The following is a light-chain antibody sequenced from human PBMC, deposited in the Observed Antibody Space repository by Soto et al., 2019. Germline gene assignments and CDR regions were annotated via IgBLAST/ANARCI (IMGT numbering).Light chain of an antibody. V-gene: IGKV3-20*01. Sequence: EIVLTQSPGTLSLSPGERATLSCRASQNGYNNYLAWYQQKPGQAPRLLINGASSRATGIPDRLSGSGSGTDFTLSISRLEPEDFAVYYCQQYGSSPPTVGGGTKVAIQ. CDR3: QQYGSSPPT. CDR1: QNGYNNY. J-gene: IGKJ4*01. CDR2: GAS.